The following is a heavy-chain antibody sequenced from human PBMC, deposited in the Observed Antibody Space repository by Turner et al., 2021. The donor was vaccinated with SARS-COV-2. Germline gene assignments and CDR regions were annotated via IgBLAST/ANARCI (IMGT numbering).Heavy chain of an antibody. CDR2: IYSGGST. V-gene: IGHV3-66*01. D-gene: IGHD6-13*01. CDR3: AREAAAGNFHGWFDP. CDR1: GFTVSSNY. Sequence: EVQLVESGGGLVQPGGFLRLSCAASGFTVSSNYMSWVRQAPGKGLGWVSVIYSGGSTYYADSVKGRFTISRDNSKNTLYLQMNSLRVEDTAVYSCAREAAAGNFHGWFDPWGQGTLVTVSS. J-gene: IGHJ5*02.